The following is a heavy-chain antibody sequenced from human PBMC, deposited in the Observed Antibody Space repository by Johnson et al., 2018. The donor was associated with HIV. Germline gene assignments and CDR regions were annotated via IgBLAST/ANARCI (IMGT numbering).Heavy chain of an antibody. CDR2: ISSSGRTL. CDR1: GFTFSDYY. J-gene: IGHJ3*02. CDR3: SRGSSSKRAIRDAFDI. V-gene: IGHV3-11*04. D-gene: IGHD6-13*01. Sequence: QVQLVESGGGLVKPGGSLRLSCAASGFTFSDYYMTWIRQAPGKGLEWVSYISSSGRTLHHADSVKGRFTISRDNAENSLYLQMNSLRAEDTAVYYCSRGSSSKRAIRDAFDIWGQGTMVTVSS.